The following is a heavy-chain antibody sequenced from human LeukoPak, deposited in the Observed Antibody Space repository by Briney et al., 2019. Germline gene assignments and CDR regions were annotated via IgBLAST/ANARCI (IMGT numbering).Heavy chain of an antibody. D-gene: IGHD1/OR15-1a*01. Sequence: SETLSLTCTVSGGSISSYYWSWIRQPPGKGLEWIGYIYYSGSTSYNPSLKSRVTISVDTSKNQFSLKLSSVTAADTAVYYCARDRTGTTDFDYWGQGTLVTVSS. CDR3: ARDRTGTTDFDY. CDR1: GGSISSYY. V-gene: IGHV4-59*01. CDR2: IYYSGST. J-gene: IGHJ4*02.